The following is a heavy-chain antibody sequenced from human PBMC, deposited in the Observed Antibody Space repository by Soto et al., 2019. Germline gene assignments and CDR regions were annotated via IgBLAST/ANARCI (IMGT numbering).Heavy chain of an antibody. Sequence: QVQLVESGGGVVQPGRSLRLSCAASGFTFSSYGMHWVRQAPGKGLEWVAVIWYDGSNKYYADSVKGRVTISRDNSKNTLYLQMNSLRAEDTSVYYCARDVRVGATTFDYWGQGTLVTVSS. D-gene: IGHD1-26*01. J-gene: IGHJ4*02. V-gene: IGHV3-33*01. CDR3: ARDVRVGATTFDY. CDR1: GFTFSSYG. CDR2: IWYDGSNK.